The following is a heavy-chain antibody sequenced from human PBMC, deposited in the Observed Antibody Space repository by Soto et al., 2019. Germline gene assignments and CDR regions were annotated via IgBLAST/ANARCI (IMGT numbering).Heavy chain of an antibody. J-gene: IGHJ4*02. CDR2: INHSGST. CDR3: ARAQSSFDY. V-gene: IGHV4-34*01. D-gene: IGHD2-2*01. CDR1: GGSFSGYY. Sequence: SLTCAVYGGSFSGYYWSWIRQPPGKGLEWIGEINHSGSTNYNPSLKSRVTISVDTSKNQFSLKLSSVTAADTAVYYCARAQSSFDYWGQGTLVTVSS.